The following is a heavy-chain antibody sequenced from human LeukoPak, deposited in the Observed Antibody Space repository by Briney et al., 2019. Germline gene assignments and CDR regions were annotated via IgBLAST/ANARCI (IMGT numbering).Heavy chain of an antibody. CDR3: AKVEYTGSYSWFDP. CDR2: ITGSGGST. Sequence: QPGGSLRLSCAASGFIFSKYGMTWVRQAPGKGLQWVSGITGSGGSTHYADSVKGRFTISRDNSRDTLFLQMNSLRVEDTAVYYCAKVEYTGSYSWFDPWGQGTLVTVSS. V-gene: IGHV3-23*01. D-gene: IGHD1-26*01. CDR1: GFIFSKYG. J-gene: IGHJ5*02.